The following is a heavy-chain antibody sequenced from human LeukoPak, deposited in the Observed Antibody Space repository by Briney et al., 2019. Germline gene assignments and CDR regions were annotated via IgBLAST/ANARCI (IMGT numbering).Heavy chain of an antibody. Sequence: PGGSLRLSCAASGFTFSNAWMSWVRQAPGKGLVWVSRINSDGSSTSYADSVKGRFTISRDNAKNTLYLQMNSLRAEDTAVYYCAATYYYGSGSLLQGYYGMDVWGQGTTVTVSS. CDR1: GFTFSNAW. V-gene: IGHV3-74*01. CDR3: AATYYYGSGSLLQGYYGMDV. CDR2: INSDGSST. J-gene: IGHJ6*02. D-gene: IGHD3-10*01.